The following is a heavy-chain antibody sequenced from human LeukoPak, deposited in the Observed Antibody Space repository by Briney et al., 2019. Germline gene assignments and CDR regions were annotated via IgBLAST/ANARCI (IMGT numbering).Heavy chain of an antibody. D-gene: IGHD4-17*01. CDR1: GGSISSYY. V-gene: IGHV4-59*08. J-gene: IGHJ4*02. Sequence: SETLSLTCTVSGGSISSYYWSWIRQPPGKGLEWIGYIYYSGSTYYNPSLKSRVTISVDTSKNQFSLKLSSVTAADTAVYYCARAGTTVTTGADYWGQGTLVTVSS. CDR2: IYYSGST. CDR3: ARAGTTVTTGADY.